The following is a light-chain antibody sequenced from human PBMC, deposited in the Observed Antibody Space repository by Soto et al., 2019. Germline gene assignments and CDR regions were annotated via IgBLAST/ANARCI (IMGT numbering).Light chain of an antibody. CDR3: QHYNNWPPLT. J-gene: IGKJ1*01. CDR2: GAS. CDR1: QSVSSN. V-gene: IGKV3-15*01. Sequence: EIVMTQSPATLSVSPGERATLSCRASQSVSSNLAWYQQKPGQAPRLLIYGASTRATGITARFSGSGSGTEFTHTISSLQSEDCAVYYCQHYNNWPPLTFGQGTKVEIK.